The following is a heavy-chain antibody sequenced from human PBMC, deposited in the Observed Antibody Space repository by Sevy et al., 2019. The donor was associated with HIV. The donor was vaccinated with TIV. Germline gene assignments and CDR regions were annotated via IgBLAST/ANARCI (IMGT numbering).Heavy chain of an antibody. J-gene: IGHJ6*03. CDR2: IYYSGST. CDR3: ARIRNSYYYMDV. Sequence: SETLSLTCTVSGGSISSSSYYWGWIRQPPGKGLEWIGSIYYSGSTYYNPSLKSRVTISVDTSKNQFSLKLSSVTAADTAVYYRARIRNSYYYMDVWGKGTTVTVSS. V-gene: IGHV4-39*01. CDR1: GGSISSSSYY.